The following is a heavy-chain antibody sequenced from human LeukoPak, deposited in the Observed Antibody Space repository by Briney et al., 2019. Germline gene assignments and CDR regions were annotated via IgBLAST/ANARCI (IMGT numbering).Heavy chain of an antibody. CDR1: GYTFTSYY. V-gene: IGHV1-46*01. Sequence: ASVKVSCKASGYTFTSYYMHWVRQAPGQGLVWMGIINPSGGSTSYAQKFQGRVTMTRDTSTSTVYMELSSLRSEDTAVYYCARDPGYDFWSGWYFDYWGQGTLVTVFS. D-gene: IGHD3-3*01. CDR3: ARDPGYDFWSGWYFDY. J-gene: IGHJ4*02. CDR2: INPSGGST.